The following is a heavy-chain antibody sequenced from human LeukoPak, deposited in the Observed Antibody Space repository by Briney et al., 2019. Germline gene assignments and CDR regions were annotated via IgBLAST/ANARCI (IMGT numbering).Heavy chain of an antibody. CDR2: ISSSSSYI. CDR1: GFTFSSYS. V-gene: IGHV3-21*01. CDR3: ASSAMVRGKIDY. Sequence: GGSLRLSCAASGFTFSSYSMNWVRQAPGKGLEWVSSISSSSSYIYYADSVKGRFTISRDNAKNLLYLQMNSLRAEDTAVYYCASSAMVRGKIDYWGQGTLVTVSS. D-gene: IGHD3-10*01. J-gene: IGHJ4*02.